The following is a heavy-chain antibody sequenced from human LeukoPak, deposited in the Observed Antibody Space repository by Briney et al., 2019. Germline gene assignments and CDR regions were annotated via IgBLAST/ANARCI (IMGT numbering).Heavy chain of an antibody. CDR1: GDSLNSGNYY. CDR2: IFTSENT. D-gene: IGHD2-21*02. CDR3: ARATLRGDPFDF. V-gene: IGHV4-31*03. J-gene: IGHJ4*02. Sequence: SETLSLTCTVSGDSLNSGNYYWTWIRQHPGKGLEWIGYIFTSENTYYNPSLKGRLLTSVDTSKSQFSMRLTSVTAADTAVYYCARATLRGDPFDFWGQGIQVTVSS.